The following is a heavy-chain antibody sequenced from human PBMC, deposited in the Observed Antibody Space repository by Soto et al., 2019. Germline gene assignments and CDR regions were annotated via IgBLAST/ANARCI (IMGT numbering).Heavy chain of an antibody. CDR2: INNVGYI. D-gene: IGHD3-16*01. CDR1: GFTFSNYA. V-gene: IGHV3-23*01. CDR3: AKRGDGSVGYNYGMDV. Sequence: EMQLLESGGGLVQPGGSLRLSCTASGFTFSNYAMTWVRQAPGKGLNWVSTINNVGYIYDADSVKGRFTISRDDARNTLYLQMNSLRVEDTAVYYCAKRGDGSVGYNYGMDVWGQGTTVIVSS. J-gene: IGHJ6*02.